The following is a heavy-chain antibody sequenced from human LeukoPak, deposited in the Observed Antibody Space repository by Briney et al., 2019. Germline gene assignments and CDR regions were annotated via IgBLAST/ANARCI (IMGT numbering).Heavy chain of an antibody. Sequence: GGSLRLSCAASGFISSSFWMHWVRQPPGKGLVYIACINTDGFSTSYADSVKGRFTISRDNAKNTLYLQMNSLRAEDTAVYYCARSRTYGDYGRGLDYWGQGTLVTVSS. CDR2: INTDGFST. D-gene: IGHD4-17*01. CDR1: GFISSSFW. V-gene: IGHV3-74*01. CDR3: ARSRTYGDYGRGLDY. J-gene: IGHJ4*02.